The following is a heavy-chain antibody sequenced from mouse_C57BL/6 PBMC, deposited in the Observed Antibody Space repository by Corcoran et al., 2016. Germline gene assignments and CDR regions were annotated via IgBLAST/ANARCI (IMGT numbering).Heavy chain of an antibody. CDR3: ARENYSNYERDAMDY. J-gene: IGHJ4*01. CDR1: GYTFTDYY. D-gene: IGHD2-5*01. CDR2: INPNNGGT. Sequence: EVQLQQSGPELVKPGASVKISCKASGYTFTDYYMNWVKQSHGKSLEWIGDINPNNGGTSYNQKFKGKATLTVDKSSSTAYMELRSLTSEDSAVYYCARENYSNYERDAMDYWGQGTSVTVSS. V-gene: IGHV1-26*01.